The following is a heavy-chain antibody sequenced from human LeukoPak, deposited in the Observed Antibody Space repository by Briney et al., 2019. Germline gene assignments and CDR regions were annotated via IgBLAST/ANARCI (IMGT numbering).Heavy chain of an antibody. CDR3: ARGSVDSSSSPFDY. D-gene: IGHD6-6*01. CDR2: IYSDGTT. CDR1: GFTVSRNY. V-gene: IGHV3-66*01. J-gene: IGHJ4*02. Sequence: GGSLRLSCAVSGFTVSRNYMSWVRQAPGKGLEWVSVIYSDGTTYYADSVKGRSTLSRDDSKNTLYLQINRLRAEDTAVYYCARGSVDSSSSPFDYWGQGTLVTDSS.